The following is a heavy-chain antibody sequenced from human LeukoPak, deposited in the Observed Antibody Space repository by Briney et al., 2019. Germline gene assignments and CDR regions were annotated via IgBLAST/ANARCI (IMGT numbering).Heavy chain of an antibody. V-gene: IGHV3-53*05. CDR2: ISSAGTT. J-gene: IGHJ6*02. Sequence: GGSLRLSCAASGFTVSSSYMSWVRQAPGKGLEWVSIISSAGTTYYADSVKGRFTISRDNSRNSLYLQMNSLRTEDTALYYCAKDIYKRQQLVWGTDVWGQGTTVTVSS. CDR3: AKDIYKRQQLVWGTDV. D-gene: IGHD6-13*01. CDR1: GFTVSSSY.